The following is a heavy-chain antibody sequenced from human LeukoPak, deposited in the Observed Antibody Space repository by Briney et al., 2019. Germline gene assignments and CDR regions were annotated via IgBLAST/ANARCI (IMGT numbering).Heavy chain of an antibody. V-gene: IGHV5-51*01. CDR1: GYIFSTNW. Sequence: GESLKISCKGSGYIFSTNWIGWVRQMPGKGLEWMGIIYPSDSDTRYNPSFQGQVIISADKSISTAYLQWSSLKASDTAMYYCARGGRSSYGMDVWGRGTTVTVSS. CDR3: ARGGRSSYGMDV. D-gene: IGHD1-26*01. J-gene: IGHJ6*02. CDR2: IYPSDSDT.